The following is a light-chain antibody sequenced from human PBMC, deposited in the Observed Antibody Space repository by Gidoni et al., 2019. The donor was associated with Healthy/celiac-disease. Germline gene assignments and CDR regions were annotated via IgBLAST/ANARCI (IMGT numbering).Light chain of an antibody. CDR2: AAS. CDR1: QSISSY. Sequence: DIQMTQSPSSLSASVGDRVTITCRASQSISSYLNWYQQKPGKAPKLLIYAASSLQSGVPSRFSGSGSGTDFTLTISSLQPEDFATYYCQQSYCTPDMYTFGQGTKLEIK. V-gene: IGKV1-39*01. J-gene: IGKJ2*01. CDR3: QQSYCTPDMYT.